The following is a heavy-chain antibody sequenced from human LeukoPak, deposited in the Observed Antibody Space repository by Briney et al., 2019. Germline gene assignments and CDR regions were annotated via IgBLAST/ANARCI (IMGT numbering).Heavy chain of an antibody. CDR3: ARGLVTYSSGWYAGKVWFDP. Sequence: SETLSLTCAVYGGSFSGYYWSWIRQPPGKGLEWIGEINHSGSTNYNPSLKSRVTISVDTSKNQFSLKLSSVTAADTAVDYCARGLVTYSSGWYAGKVWFDPWGQGTLVTVSS. CDR1: GGSFSGYY. D-gene: IGHD6-19*01. V-gene: IGHV4-34*01. J-gene: IGHJ5*02. CDR2: INHSGST.